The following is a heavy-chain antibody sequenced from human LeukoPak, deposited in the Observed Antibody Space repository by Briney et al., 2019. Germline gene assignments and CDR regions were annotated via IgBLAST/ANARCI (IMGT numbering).Heavy chain of an antibody. Sequence: GESPKISCKGSGYSFTTYWIGWVRQMPGKGLEWMGIIYPRDSNTRYSPSFQGQVTISADKSITTAYLQWSSLRASDTAMYYCARPDGYNSFDFWGQGTLVTVSS. J-gene: IGHJ4*02. CDR3: ARPDGYNSFDF. CDR1: GYSFTTYW. V-gene: IGHV5-51*01. CDR2: IYPRDSNT. D-gene: IGHD5-24*01.